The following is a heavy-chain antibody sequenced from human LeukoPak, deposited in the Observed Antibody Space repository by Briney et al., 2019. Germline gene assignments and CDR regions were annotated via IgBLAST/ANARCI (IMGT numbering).Heavy chain of an antibody. D-gene: IGHD3-10*01. CDR3: ARLNYYGSGSYYPPLYNWFDP. Sequence: PSETLSLTCTVSGGSISSSSYYWGWIRQPPGKGLEWIGSIYYSGSIYYNPSLKSRVTISVDTSKNQFSLKLSSVTAADTAVYYCARLNYYGSGSYYPPLYNWFDPWGQGTLVTVSS. CDR1: GGSISSSSYY. V-gene: IGHV4-39*01. J-gene: IGHJ5*02. CDR2: IYYSGSI.